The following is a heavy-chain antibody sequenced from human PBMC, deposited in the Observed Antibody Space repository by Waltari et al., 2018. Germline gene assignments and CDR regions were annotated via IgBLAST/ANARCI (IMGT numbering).Heavy chain of an antibody. J-gene: IGHJ4*02. D-gene: IGHD4-17*01. CDR3: ARSGNDYGDYKPFDY. Sequence: EVQLVESGGGVVRPGGSLRLSCAASGFTFADYGMSWVRQAPGKGLEWVSGINWNGGSTGYADSVKGRFTISRDNAKNSLYLQMNSLRAEDTALYHCARSGNDYGDYKPFDYWGQGTLVTVSS. V-gene: IGHV3-20*01. CDR2: INWNGGST. CDR1: GFTFADYG.